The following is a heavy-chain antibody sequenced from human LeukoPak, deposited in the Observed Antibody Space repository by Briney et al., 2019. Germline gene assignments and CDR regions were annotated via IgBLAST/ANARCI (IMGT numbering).Heavy chain of an antibody. D-gene: IGHD3-10*01. V-gene: IGHV4-34*01. J-gene: IGHJ4*02. CDR3: ARGYYGSGSYYDY. CDR1: GGSFSGYY. Sequence: SETLSLTCAVYGGSFSGYYWSWIRQPPGKGLEWIGEINHSGSTNYNPALKSRGTISVDTSKNQSSLKLSSVPAADTAVYYCARGYYGSGSYYDYWGQGTLVTVSS. CDR2: INHSGST.